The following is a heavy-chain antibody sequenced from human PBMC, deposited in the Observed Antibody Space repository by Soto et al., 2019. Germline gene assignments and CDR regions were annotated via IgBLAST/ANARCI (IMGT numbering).Heavy chain of an antibody. CDR3: ARLGVAVAADGMDV. V-gene: IGHV5-10-1*01. Sequence: PGESLKISCNGSGYIFTSYWISWVRQMPGKGLEWMGRIDPSDSYTNYSPSFQGHVTISADKSISTAYLQWSSLKASDTAMYYCARLGVAVAADGMDVWGQGTTVTVSS. CDR1: GYIFTSYW. J-gene: IGHJ6*02. D-gene: IGHD6-19*01. CDR2: IDPSDSYT.